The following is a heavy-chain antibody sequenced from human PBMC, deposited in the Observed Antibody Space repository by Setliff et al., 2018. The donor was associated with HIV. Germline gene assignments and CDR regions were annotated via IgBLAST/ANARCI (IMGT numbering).Heavy chain of an antibody. CDR2: IRGSGSGDTT. V-gene: IGHV3-23*01. CDR1: GFIFSSYA. D-gene: IGHD2-2*01. J-gene: IGHJ4*02. CDR3: AKGAVPAAIGGYYFDS. Sequence: GGSLRLSCAASGFIFSSYAMTWVRQAPGKGLEWVSTIRGSGSGDTTHYADSVKGRFTISRDNSKNTLYLQMNSLRAEDTAVYFCAKGAVPAAIGGYYFDSWGQGTLVTVSS.